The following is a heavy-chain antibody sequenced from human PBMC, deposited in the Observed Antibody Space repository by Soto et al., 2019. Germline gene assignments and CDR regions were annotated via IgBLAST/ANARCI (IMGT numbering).Heavy chain of an antibody. CDR2: ISYDASNK. J-gene: IGHJ4*02. D-gene: IGHD3-10*01. CDR3: GTYGSIFDH. Sequence: QVQLVESGGDVVQPGRSLRLSCAASGLAFSSYGMHWVRQAPGKGLEWVSLISYDASNKYYADSVKGRFTISRDNSKNTLYLQMNSLRTDDTAVYYYGTYGSIFDHWGQGTLVTVSS. V-gene: IGHV3-30*03. CDR1: GLAFSSYG.